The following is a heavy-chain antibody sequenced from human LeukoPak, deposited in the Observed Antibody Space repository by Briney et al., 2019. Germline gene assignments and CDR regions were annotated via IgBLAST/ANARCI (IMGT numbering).Heavy chain of an antibody. CDR1: GYSFTNFC. CDR2: IYPADSNT. D-gene: IGHD5-18*01. CDR3: AGRIQADAFDI. J-gene: IGHJ3*02. Sequence: GESLKISCQGYGYSFTNFCIGWVRQMPGKGLEWMGIIYPADSNTIYNPSFQGQVTISADKSISTAYLQWSSLKASDTAMYYCAGRIQADAFDIWGQGTMVTVSS. V-gene: IGHV5-51*01.